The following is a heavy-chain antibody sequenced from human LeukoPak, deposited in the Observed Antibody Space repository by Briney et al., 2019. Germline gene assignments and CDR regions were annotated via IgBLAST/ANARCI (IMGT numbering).Heavy chain of an antibody. CDR1: GFTVSSNY. CDR2: IYSGGST. D-gene: IGHD6-19*01. V-gene: IGHV3-66*01. J-gene: IGHJ4*02. CDR3: ARASSRQWLAYFDY. Sequence: GGSLRLSCAASGFTVSSNYMSWVRQAPGKGLEWVSVIYSGGSTYYADSVKGRFTISRDNSKNTLYLQMNSLRAEDTAVYYCARASSRQWLAYFDYWGQGTLVTVSS.